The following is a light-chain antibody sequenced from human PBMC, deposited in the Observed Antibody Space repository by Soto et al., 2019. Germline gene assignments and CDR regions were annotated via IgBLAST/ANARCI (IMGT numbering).Light chain of an antibody. J-gene: IGLJ2*01. CDR2: VEGSGSY. CDR1: SGHSSYI. V-gene: IGLV4-60*02. Sequence: QPVLTQSSSASASLGSSVKLTCTLSSGHSSYIIAWHQQQPGKAPRFLMKVEGSGSYNKGSGVPDRFSGSSSGADRCLTISNLQFEDEADYYCETWDSYTRVFGGGTQLTVL. CDR3: ETWDSYTRV.